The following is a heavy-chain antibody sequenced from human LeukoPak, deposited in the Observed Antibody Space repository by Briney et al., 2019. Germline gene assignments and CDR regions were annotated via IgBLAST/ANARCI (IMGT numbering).Heavy chain of an antibody. CDR1: GFTVSSNY. V-gene: IGHV3-66*02. J-gene: IGHJ4*02. D-gene: IGHD3-22*01. CDR2: IYSGGST. CDR3: ARDYYDSSGAGSL. Sequence: GGSLRLSCAASGFTVSSNYMSWVRQAPGKGLEWVSVIYSGGSTYYADSVKGQVTISRDNSKNTLYLQMNSLRAEDTAVYYCARDYYDSSGAGSLWGQGTLVTVSS.